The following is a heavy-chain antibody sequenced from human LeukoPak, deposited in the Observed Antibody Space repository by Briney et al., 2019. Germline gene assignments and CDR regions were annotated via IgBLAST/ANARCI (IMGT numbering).Heavy chain of an antibody. J-gene: IGHJ4*02. D-gene: IGHD3-3*01. CDR3: ARGGEYYDFWSGYYFDY. CDR2: IYYSGST. V-gene: IGHV4-31*03. Sequence: SQILSLTCTVSGGSISSGGYYWSWIRQHPGKGLEWIGCIYYSGSTYYNPSLKSRVTISVDTSKNQFSLKLSSVTAADTAVYYCARGGEYYDFWSGYYFDYWGQGTLVTVSS. CDR1: GGSISSGGYY.